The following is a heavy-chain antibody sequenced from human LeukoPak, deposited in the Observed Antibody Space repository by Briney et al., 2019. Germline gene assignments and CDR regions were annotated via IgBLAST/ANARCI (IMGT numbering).Heavy chain of an antibody. J-gene: IGHJ4*02. CDR3: ARGFYSGSSFFDY. CDR1: GYTFTGYY. V-gene: IGHV1-46*01. D-gene: IGHD1-26*01. Sequence: ASVKVSCKASGYTFTGYYMHWVRQAPGQGLEWMGIINPSGGSTSYAQQFQGRVTMTRDASTSTVYMQLSSLRSEDTAVYYCARGFYSGSSFFDYWGQGTLVTVSP. CDR2: INPSGGST.